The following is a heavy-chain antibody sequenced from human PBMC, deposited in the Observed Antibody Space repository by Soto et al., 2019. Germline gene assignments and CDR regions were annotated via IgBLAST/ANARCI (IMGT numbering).Heavy chain of an antibody. CDR2: INGRGDAT. CDR3: VKDYGDYEGFGD. D-gene: IGHD4-17*01. CDR1: GFTFNSHA. V-gene: IGHV3-23*01. J-gene: IGHJ4*02. Sequence: EVQLLESGGGLVQPGGSLRLSCAASGFTFNSHAMNWVRQAPGKGLEWVSLINGRGDATYYADSVKGRFTISRDNSKNTLYLRMTSLRAEDTAVYYCVKDYGDYEGFGDWGQGTLVSVSS.